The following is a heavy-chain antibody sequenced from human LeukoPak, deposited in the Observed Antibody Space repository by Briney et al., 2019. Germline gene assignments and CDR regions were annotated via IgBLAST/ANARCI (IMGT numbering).Heavy chain of an antibody. Sequence: GGSLRLSCAASGFTFRTYCMSWVRQAPGKGLEWVANIMQDGNDKYYVDSVKGRFTISRDNAKNSLYLQLNSLRVEDTAVYYCASRIVGTPDYFDYWGQGTLVTVSS. V-gene: IGHV3-7*01. CDR1: GFTFRTYC. D-gene: IGHD1-26*01. J-gene: IGHJ4*02. CDR2: IMQDGNDK. CDR3: ASRIVGTPDYFDY.